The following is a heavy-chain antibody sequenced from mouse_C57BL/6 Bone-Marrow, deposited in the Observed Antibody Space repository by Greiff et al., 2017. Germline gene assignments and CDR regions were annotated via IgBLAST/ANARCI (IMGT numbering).Heavy chain of an antibody. CDR2: ISYDGSN. D-gene: IGHD1-1*01. V-gene: IGHV3-6*01. J-gene: IGHJ4*01. CDR3: ARAVGYAMDY. Sequence: EVKLVESGPGLVKPSPSLSLTCSVTGYSITSGYYWNWIRQFPGNKLEWMGYISYDGSNNYNPTLKNRISITRDTSKNQFFLKLNSVTTEDTATYYCARAVGYAMDYWGQGTSVTVSS. CDR1: GYSITSGYY.